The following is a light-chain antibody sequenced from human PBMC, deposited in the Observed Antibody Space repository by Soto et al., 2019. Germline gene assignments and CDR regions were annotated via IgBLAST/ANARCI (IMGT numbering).Light chain of an antibody. CDR2: GAS. J-gene: IGKJ1*01. Sequence: EIVLTQSPGTLSLSPGERATLSCRASQSVSSSWLAWYQQKPGQAPRLLIYGASSRATGVPARFSGSGSGTDFTLTISRLEPEDSAVFYCQQYGGPPWTFGQGTKVEIK. CDR3: QQYGGPPWT. CDR1: QSVSSSW. V-gene: IGKV3-20*01.